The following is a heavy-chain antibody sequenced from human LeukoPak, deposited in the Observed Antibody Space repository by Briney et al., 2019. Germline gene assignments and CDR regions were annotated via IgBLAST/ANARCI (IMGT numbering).Heavy chain of an antibody. CDR1: GFTFGSYS. CDR3: ARALSIAVAGTGFDY. D-gene: IGHD6-19*01. V-gene: IGHV3-48*01. J-gene: IGHJ4*02. Sequence: PGGSLRLSCAASGFTFGSYSMNWVRQAPGKGLEWVSYISSSSSTIYYADSVKGRFTISRDNAKNSLYLQMNSLRAEDTAVYYCARALSIAVAGTGFDYWGQGTLVTVSS. CDR2: ISSSSSTI.